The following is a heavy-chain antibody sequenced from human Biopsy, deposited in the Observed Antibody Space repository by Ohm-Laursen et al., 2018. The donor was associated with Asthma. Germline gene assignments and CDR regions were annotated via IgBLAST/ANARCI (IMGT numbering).Heavy chain of an antibody. D-gene: IGHD2-8*02. V-gene: IGHV3-33*01. CDR3: ASECTVATCPLAY. CDR2: IWYDGSNK. CDR1: GFTFSSYG. Sequence: SLRLSCAASGFTFSSYGMHWVRQAPGKGLEWVAVIWYDGSNKYYADSVKGRFTISRDNSKNTLYLQMNSLGAEDTAVYYCASECTVATCPLAYWGQGALVTVSS. J-gene: IGHJ4*02.